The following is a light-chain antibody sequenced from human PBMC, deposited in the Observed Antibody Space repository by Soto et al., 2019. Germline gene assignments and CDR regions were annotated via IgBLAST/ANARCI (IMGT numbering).Light chain of an antibody. CDR1: QSVSSSY. V-gene: IGKV3-20*01. CDR3: QHFGISPWT. J-gene: IGKJ1*01. Sequence: EIVLTQSPGTLSLSPGERATLSCRASQSVSSSYLAWYQQKPGQAPRLLIYGASSRATGIPDRFSGSGSGTVFTLTISRLEPEDFAVYYCQHFGISPWTFGQGTKVEIK. CDR2: GAS.